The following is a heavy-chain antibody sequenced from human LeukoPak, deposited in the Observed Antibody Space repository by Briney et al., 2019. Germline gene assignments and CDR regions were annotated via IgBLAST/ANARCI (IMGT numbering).Heavy chain of an antibody. CDR3: ANLFGVVIIGDY. Sequence: SGGSLRLSCAASGFTFDDYGMSWVRQAPGKGLEWVSGINWNGGSTYYADSVKGRFTISRDNSKNTLYLQMNSLRAEDTAVYYCANLFGVVIIGDYWGQGTLVTVSS. J-gene: IGHJ4*02. CDR1: GFTFDDYG. D-gene: IGHD3-3*01. CDR2: INWNGGST. V-gene: IGHV3-23*01.